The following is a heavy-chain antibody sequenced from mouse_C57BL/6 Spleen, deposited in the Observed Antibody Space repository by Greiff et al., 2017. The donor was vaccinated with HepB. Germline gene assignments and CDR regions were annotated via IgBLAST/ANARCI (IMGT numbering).Heavy chain of an antibody. D-gene: IGHD1-1*01. V-gene: IGHV1-26*01. Sequence: EVQLQQSGPELVKPGASVKISCKASGYTFTDYYMNWVKQSHGKSLEWIGDINPNNGGTSYNQKFKGKATLTVDKSSSTAYMELRSLTSEDSAVYYCARGVVEDFDYWGQGTTLTVSS. CDR2: INPNNGGT. CDR3: ARGVVEDFDY. J-gene: IGHJ2*01. CDR1: GYTFTDYY.